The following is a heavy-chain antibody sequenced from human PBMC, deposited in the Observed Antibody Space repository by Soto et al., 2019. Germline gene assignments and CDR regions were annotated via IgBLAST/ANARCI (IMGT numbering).Heavy chain of an antibody. Sequence: KPSETLSLTCTVSGGSISNYYCSWIRQPPGKGLEWIGYIYYSESTNYNPSLKSRVTMSVDTSKNQCSLKLNSVSAADTAVYYCAKGRGSGPRGWFDTWGQGTQVTVSS. CDR1: GGSISNYY. V-gene: IGHV4-59*01. CDR2: IYYSEST. D-gene: IGHD6-19*01. CDR3: AKGRGSGPRGWFDT. J-gene: IGHJ5*02.